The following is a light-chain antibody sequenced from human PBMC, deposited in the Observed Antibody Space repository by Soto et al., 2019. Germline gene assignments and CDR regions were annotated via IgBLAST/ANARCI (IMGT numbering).Light chain of an antibody. Sequence: QSVLTQPASVSGSPGQSITISCTGTSSDVGGYNYVSWYQQHPGKAPKLMIYDVSNRPSGVSNLFSGSKSGNTASLTISGLQAEDEADYYCSSYTSSSTPVVFGGGTKVTVL. V-gene: IGLV2-14*01. CDR2: DVS. J-gene: IGLJ2*01. CDR3: SSYTSSSTPVV. CDR1: SSDVGGYNY.